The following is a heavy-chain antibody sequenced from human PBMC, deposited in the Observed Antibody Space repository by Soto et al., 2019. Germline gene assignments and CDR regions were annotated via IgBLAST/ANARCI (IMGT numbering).Heavy chain of an antibody. V-gene: IGHV3-30*03. CDR1: GFTFSGYG. Sequence: QVQLVESGGRVVQPGGSLRLSCAASGFTFSGYGMQWVRQSPGEGLEWVATMAHDGSDQYYGDSVKGRFTISRDNSKNPLYLQMDSLRPADTAVYYCARSRGGSSYYPPDYWGQGTLVTVSS. J-gene: IGHJ4*02. CDR3: ARSRGGSSYYPPDY. D-gene: IGHD6-13*01. CDR2: MAHDGSDQ.